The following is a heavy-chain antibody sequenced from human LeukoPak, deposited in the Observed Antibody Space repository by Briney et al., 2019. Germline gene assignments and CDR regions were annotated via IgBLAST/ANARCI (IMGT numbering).Heavy chain of an antibody. J-gene: IGHJ4*02. D-gene: IGHD3-22*01. CDR1: GGSVSSDNYY. CDR3: ARRHYYNGRAYYFLDY. CDR2: ISYSGST. V-gene: IGHV4-61*01. Sequence: SETLSLTCTVSGGSVSSDNYYCTWIRQPPGKGLQWIGYISYSGSTNYNPSLKSRVTISLHTSKNQFSLRLSSLTAADTAVYYCARRHYYNGRAYYFLDYWGRGTLVTVSS.